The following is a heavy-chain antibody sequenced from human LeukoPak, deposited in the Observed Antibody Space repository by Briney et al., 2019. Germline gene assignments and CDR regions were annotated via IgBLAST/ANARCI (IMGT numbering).Heavy chain of an antibody. CDR1: GYTFTSYD. CDR2: MNPNSGNT. D-gene: IGHD3-10*01. CDR3: ARGPTLWFGELFVDY. V-gene: IGHV1-8*01. J-gene: IGHJ4*02. Sequence: ASVKVSCKASGYTFTSYDINWVRQATGQGLEWMGWMNPNSGNTGCAQKFQGRVTMTRNTSISTAYMELSSLRSEDTAVYYCARGPTLWFGELFVDYWGQGTLVTVSS.